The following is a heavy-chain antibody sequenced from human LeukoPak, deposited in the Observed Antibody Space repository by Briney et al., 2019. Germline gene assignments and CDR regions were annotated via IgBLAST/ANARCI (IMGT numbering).Heavy chain of an antibody. CDR3: ARAWGDIVVVPAATDNWFDP. D-gene: IGHD2-2*01. CDR1: GGSITSGSYF. CDR2: FTTAGTT. Sequence: SQTLSLTCTVSGGSITSGSYFWSWIWQPAGRGLEWIGRFTTAGTTNYNPSLKSRVTISVDRSKNQFSLRLNSVTAADTAVYYCARAWGDIVVVPAATDNWFDPWGQGTLVTVSS. V-gene: IGHV4-61*02. J-gene: IGHJ5*02.